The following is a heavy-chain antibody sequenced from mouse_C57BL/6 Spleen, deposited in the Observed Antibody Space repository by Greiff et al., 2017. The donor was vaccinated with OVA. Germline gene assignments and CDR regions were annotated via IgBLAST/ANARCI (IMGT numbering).Heavy chain of an antibody. CDR1: GYSITSGYY. Sequence: EVKLQESGPGLVKPSQSLSLTCSVTGYSITSGYYWNWIRQFPGNKLEWMGYISYDGSNNYNPSLKNRISITRDTSKNQFFLKLNSVTTEDTATYYCARDQGGTFYAMDYWGQGTSVTVSS. CDR2: ISYDGSN. CDR3: ARDQGGTFYAMDY. D-gene: IGHD3-2*02. J-gene: IGHJ4*01. V-gene: IGHV3-6*01.